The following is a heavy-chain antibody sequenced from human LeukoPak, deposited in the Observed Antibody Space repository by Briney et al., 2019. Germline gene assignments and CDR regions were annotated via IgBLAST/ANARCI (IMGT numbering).Heavy chain of an antibody. D-gene: IGHD3-10*01. CDR1: GFTFSSYA. CDR2: ISSSSSPI. Sequence: GGSLRLSCAASGFTFSSYAMSWVRQAPGKGLEWVSYISSSSSPIYYADSVKGRFTISRDNARNSLYLQMNSLRAEDTAVYYCARDLNRSGFDYWGQGTLVTVSS. J-gene: IGHJ4*02. CDR3: ARDLNRSGFDY. V-gene: IGHV3-48*04.